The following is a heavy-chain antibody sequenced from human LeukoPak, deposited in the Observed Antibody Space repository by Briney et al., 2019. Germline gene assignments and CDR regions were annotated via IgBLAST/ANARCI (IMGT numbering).Heavy chain of an antibody. D-gene: IGHD2-21*02. CDR3: ARDFAYCRGDCW. V-gene: IGHV3-21*01. CDR1: GFTFSSYS. Sequence: GGSLRLSCAASGFTFSSYSMNWVRQAPGKGLEWVSSISSSSSYIYYADSVKGRFTISRDNAKNTLYLQMNSLRAEDTAIYYCARDFAYCRGDCWWGQGTLVTVSS. J-gene: IGHJ4*02. CDR2: ISSSSSYI.